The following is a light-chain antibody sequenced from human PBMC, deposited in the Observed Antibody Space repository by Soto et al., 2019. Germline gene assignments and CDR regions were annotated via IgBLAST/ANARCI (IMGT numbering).Light chain of an antibody. Sequence: DIQMTQSPSTLSASVGDGVTITCRASQSISTWLAWYQHKPGKAPKLLIYQASSLEGGVPSRFSGSGSGTEFTLTISSLQPDDFATYYCQQYITYSRTFGQGTKVETK. CDR1: QSISTW. CDR3: QQYITYSRT. J-gene: IGKJ2*02. CDR2: QAS. V-gene: IGKV1-5*03.